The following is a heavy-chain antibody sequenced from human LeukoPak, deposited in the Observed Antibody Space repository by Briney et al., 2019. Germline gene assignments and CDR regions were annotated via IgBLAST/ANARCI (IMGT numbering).Heavy chain of an antibody. J-gene: IGHJ4*02. CDR2: IYYGGSA. V-gene: IGHV4-39*01. Sequence: SGTLSLTCTVSGGSISSSSHYWGWIRQPPGKGLEWIASIYYGGSAYYNPSLKSRVTISVDTSKNQFSLKLSSVTAADTAVYYCARHEKLGQFDYWGQGTLVTVSS. D-gene: IGHD3-10*01. CDR1: GGSISSSSHY. CDR3: ARHEKLGQFDY.